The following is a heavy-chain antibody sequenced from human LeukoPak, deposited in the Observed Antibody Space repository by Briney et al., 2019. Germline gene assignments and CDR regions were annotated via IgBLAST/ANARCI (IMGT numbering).Heavy chain of an antibody. CDR2: IIPIPGIA. J-gene: IGHJ3*02. CDR1: GGTFSSYA. V-gene: IGHV1-69*04. CDR3: ARFDTDAFDI. D-gene: IGHD3-9*01. Sequence: GASVKVSCKASGGTFSSYAISWVRQAPGQGLEWMGRIIPIPGIANYAQKFQGRVTITADKSTSTAYMELSSLRSEDTAVYYCARFDTDAFDIWGQGTMVAVSS.